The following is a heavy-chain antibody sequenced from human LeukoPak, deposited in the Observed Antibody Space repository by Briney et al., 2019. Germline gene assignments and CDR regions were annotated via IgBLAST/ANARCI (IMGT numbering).Heavy chain of an antibody. V-gene: IGHV1-2*02. D-gene: IGHD2-2*01. CDR1: GYTLTDYY. CDR2: INPNSGGT. J-gene: IGHJ5*02. CDR3: ARDRITDCSTTSCTIANWFDP. Sequence: ASVKVSCKASGYTLTDYYMHWVRQAPGQGLEWMGWINPNSGGTDYAQKFQGRVTMTRDTSIDTAYMELSRLTSDDTAVYYCARDRITDCSTTSCTIANWFDPWGQGTLVTVSS.